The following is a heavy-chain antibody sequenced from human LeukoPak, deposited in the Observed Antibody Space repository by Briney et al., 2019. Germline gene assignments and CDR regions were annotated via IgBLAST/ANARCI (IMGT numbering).Heavy chain of an antibody. J-gene: IGHJ6*02. CDR1: GYTFTSYD. CDR3: ARSITIFGVVIRYYYYSMDV. CDR2: MNPNSGNT. Sequence: ASVKVSCKASGYTFTSYDINWVRQATGQGLEWMGWMNPNSGNTGYAQKFQGRVTMTRNTSISTAYMELSSLRSEDTAVYYCARSITIFGVVIRYYYYSMDVWGQGTTVTVSS. D-gene: IGHD3-3*01. V-gene: IGHV1-8*01.